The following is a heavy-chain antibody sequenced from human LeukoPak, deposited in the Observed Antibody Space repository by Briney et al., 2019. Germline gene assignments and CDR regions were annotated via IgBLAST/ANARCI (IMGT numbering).Heavy chain of an antibody. J-gene: IGHJ4*02. D-gene: IGHD2-15*01. CDR1: GFTFSSYA. CDR3: ARGGRYCSGGSCYATIDY. CDR2: ISYDGSNK. Sequence: GGSLRLSCAASGFTFSSYAMHWVRQAPGKGLEWVAVISYDGSNKYYADSVKGRFTISRDNSKNTLYLQMNSLRAEDTAVYYCARGGRYCSGGSCYATIDYWGQGTLVTVSS. V-gene: IGHV3-30-3*01.